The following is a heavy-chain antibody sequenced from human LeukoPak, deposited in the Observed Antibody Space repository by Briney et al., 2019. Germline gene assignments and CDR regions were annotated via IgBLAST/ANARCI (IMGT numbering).Heavy chain of an antibody. CDR3: AFPAHHWLVRGAFDI. J-gene: IGHJ3*02. D-gene: IGHD6-19*01. CDR2: ISGTGDNS. Sequence: GGSLRLSCAASGFAFSSYDMNWVRQAAGKGLEWVSQISGTGDNSDYADSVKGRFTISRDNSKRTLYLQLNNLRVEDTAIYYCAFPAHHWLVRGAFDIWGQGTVVTVSS. CDR1: GFAFSSYD. V-gene: IGHV3-23*01.